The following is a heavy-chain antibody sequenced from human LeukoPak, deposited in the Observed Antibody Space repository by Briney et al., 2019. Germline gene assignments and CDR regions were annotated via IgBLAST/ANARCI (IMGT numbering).Heavy chain of an antibody. CDR1: GGSIRNYY. D-gene: IGHD2-2*02. CDR3: ARVRDCSSTSCYSQPFDY. J-gene: IGHJ4*02. Sequence: SEILSLTCTVSGGSIRNYYWSWIRQPPGKGLEWIGYIYYSGSTNYNPSLKSRVTISVDTSKNQFSLKLSSVTAADTAVYYCARVRDCSSTSCYSQPFDYWGQGTLVTVSS. CDR2: IYYSGST. V-gene: IGHV4-59*01.